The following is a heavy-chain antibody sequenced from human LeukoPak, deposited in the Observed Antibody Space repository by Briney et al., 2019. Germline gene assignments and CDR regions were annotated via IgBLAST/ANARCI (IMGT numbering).Heavy chain of an antibody. CDR3: ARVRSPYGYDTSYYYYYGMDV. Sequence: ASVRVSSTASVYTFTSYGISCVRQAPGQRLEWMGCISAYNGNTNYAQKLQGRVTMTTDTSTSTAYMELRSLRSDDTAVYYCARVRSPYGYDTSYYYYYGMDVWGQGTTVTVSS. CDR1: VYTFTSYG. J-gene: IGHJ6*02. V-gene: IGHV1-18*01. D-gene: IGHD5-12*01. CDR2: ISAYNGNT.